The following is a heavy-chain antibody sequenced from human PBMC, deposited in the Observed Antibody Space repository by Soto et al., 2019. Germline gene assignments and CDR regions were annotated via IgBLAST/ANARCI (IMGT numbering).Heavy chain of an antibody. J-gene: IGHJ4*02. V-gene: IGHV1-3*01. D-gene: IGHD5-18*01. CDR3: AREVPYGYSRFDY. CDR2: VNAGNDNT. CDR1: GYTFTNKV. Sequence: QVHLVQSGAEVKKPGASVKVSCKTSGYTFTNKVIHWVRQAPGQRLEWMGWVNAGNDNTKWSREFPGRLTLTKDTSATTAYMELSSLTSEDTAIYFCAREVPYGYSRFDYWGQGTLVTVSS.